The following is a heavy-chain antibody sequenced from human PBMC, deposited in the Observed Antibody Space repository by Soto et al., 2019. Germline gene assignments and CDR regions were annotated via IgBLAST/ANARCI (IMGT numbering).Heavy chain of an antibody. V-gene: IGHV1-2*04. J-gene: IGHJ6*02. Sequence: VKVSCKASGYTFTGYYMHWVRQAPGQGLEWMGWINPNSGGTNYAQKFQGWVTMTRDTSISTAYMELSRLRSDDTAVYYCAIGGIVVVPAAQVLDYYYGMDVWGQGTTVTVSS. CDR2: INPNSGGT. D-gene: IGHD2-2*01. CDR1: GYTFTGYY. CDR3: AIGGIVVVPAAQVLDYYYGMDV.